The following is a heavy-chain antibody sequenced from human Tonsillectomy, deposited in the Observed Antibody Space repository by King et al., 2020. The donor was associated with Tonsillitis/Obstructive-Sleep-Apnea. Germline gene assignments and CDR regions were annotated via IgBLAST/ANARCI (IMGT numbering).Heavy chain of an antibody. CDR2: IKSQVDGPAT. CDR3: TTQRAEGYFDY. CDR1: GFTFTNAW. J-gene: IGHJ4*02. V-gene: IGHV3-15*01. Sequence: VQLVESGGGLVEPGGSLRLSCAASGFTFTNAWLSWVRQSPGKGLEWVGRIKSQVDGPATDYPAPVKGRFTISRDDSQSTLFLQMNTLRTEDTAVYYCTTQRAEGYFDYWGQGTLVTVSS.